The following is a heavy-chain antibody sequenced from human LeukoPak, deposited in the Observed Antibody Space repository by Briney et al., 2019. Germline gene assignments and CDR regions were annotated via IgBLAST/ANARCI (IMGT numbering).Heavy chain of an antibody. J-gene: IGHJ4*02. CDR2: FSYSGST. CDR3: ARMYSGTSYYFDF. CDR1: GGSISSSSYY. Sequence: SETLSLTCTVSGGSISSSSYYWIWIRQPPAKGLEWMGYFSYSGSTRYNPSLKSRVTMSADTSKNQFSLRLISVAAADTAVYYCARMYSGTSYYFDFWGQGTLVTVSS. D-gene: IGHD1-26*01. V-gene: IGHV4-61*01.